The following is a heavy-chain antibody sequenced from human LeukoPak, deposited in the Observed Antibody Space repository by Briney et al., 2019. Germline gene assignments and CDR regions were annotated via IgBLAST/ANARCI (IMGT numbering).Heavy chain of an antibody. V-gene: IGHV3-33*06. J-gene: IGHJ4*02. CDR2: IWYDGSNK. CDR1: GFTLSSYW. CDR3: AKGDLIDY. D-gene: IGHD3-3*01. Sequence: GESLRLSCAASGFTLSSYWMSWVRQAPGKGLEGVAVIWYDGSNKYYADSVKGRFTISRDNSKNTMYLQMNSLRAEATAVYYCAKGDLIDYWGQGTLVTVSS.